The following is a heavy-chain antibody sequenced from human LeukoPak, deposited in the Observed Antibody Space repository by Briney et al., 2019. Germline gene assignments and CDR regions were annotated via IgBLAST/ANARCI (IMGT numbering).Heavy chain of an antibody. J-gene: IGHJ5*02. D-gene: IGHD3-10*01. CDR1: GYTFTGYY. Sequence: ASVNVSCKASGYTFTGYYMHWVRQAPGQGLEWMGWINPNSGGTNYAQKFQGRVTMTRDTSISTAYMELSRLRSDDTAVYYCASRITMVRGVIIKEGNWFDPWGQGTLVTVSS. CDR2: INPNSGGT. V-gene: IGHV1-2*02. CDR3: ASRITMVRGVIIKEGNWFDP.